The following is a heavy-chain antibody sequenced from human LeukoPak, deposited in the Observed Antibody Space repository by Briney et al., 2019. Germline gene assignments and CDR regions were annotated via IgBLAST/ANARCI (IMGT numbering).Heavy chain of an antibody. V-gene: IGHV3-21*04. Sequence: GGTLRLSCAASGFTFSSYSMNWVRQAPGKGLEWVSSISSSSSYIYYADSVKGRFTISRDNAKNSLYLQMNSLRAEDTALYYCARALYGSGSVFDYWGQGTLVTVSS. CDR3: ARALYGSGSVFDY. CDR1: GFTFSSYS. J-gene: IGHJ4*02. D-gene: IGHD3-10*01. CDR2: ISSSSSYI.